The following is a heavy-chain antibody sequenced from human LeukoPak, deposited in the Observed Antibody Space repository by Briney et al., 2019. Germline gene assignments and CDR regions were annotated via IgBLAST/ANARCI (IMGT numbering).Heavy chain of an antibody. D-gene: IGHD4-17*01. Sequence: GGSLRLSCAASGFTFNNYAMNWVRQAPGKGLEWVSSISGGGETTYYADSAKSRFTISRDNSQNTLYLQMNGLRAEDTAVYYCARDYADYVGYFFFDYWGQGTLVTVSS. CDR1: GFTFNNYA. CDR3: ARDYADYVGYFFFDY. V-gene: IGHV3-23*01. CDR2: ISGGGETT. J-gene: IGHJ4*02.